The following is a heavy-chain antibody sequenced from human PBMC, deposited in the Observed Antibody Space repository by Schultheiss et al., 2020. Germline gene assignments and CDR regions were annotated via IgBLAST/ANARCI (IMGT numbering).Heavy chain of an antibody. CDR2: ISYDGSNK. Sequence: GGSLRLSCAASGFTFSSYGMHWVRQAPGKGLEWVAVISYDGSNKYYADSVKGRFTISRDNSKNTLYLQMNSLRAEDTAVYYCAGDSVAATDYYYYGMDVWGQGTTVTVSS. J-gene: IGHJ6*02. CDR1: GFTFSSYG. CDR3: AGDSVAATDYYYYGMDV. V-gene: IGHV3-33*05. D-gene: IGHD2-15*01.